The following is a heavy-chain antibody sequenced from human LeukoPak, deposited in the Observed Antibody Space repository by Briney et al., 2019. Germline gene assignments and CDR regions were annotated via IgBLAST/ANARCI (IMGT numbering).Heavy chain of an antibody. CDR2: IYHRGST. Sequence: PSETLSLTCAVSGYSISSGYYWGWIRQPPGKGLEWIGSIYHRGSTYYNPSLKSRVTISVDTSKNQFSLKLSSVTAADTAVYYCARHPVVVPAPDYWGQGTLVTVSS. D-gene: IGHD2-2*01. V-gene: IGHV4-38-2*01. CDR1: GYSISSGYY. J-gene: IGHJ4*02. CDR3: ARHPVVVPAPDY.